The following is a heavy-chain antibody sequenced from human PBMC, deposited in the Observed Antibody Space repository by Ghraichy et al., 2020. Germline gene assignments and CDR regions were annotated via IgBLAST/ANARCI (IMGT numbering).Heavy chain of an antibody. V-gene: IGHV4-59*08. CDR1: GGSISSYY. D-gene: IGHD3-22*01. CDR2: IYYSGST. J-gene: IGHJ4*02. Sequence: SETLSLTCTVSGGSISSYYWSWIRQPPGKGLEWIGYIYYSGSTNYNPSLKSRVTISVDTSKNQFSLKLSSVTAADTAVYYCARRHYYDSSGYYYDWGQGTLVTVS. CDR3: ARRHYYDSSGYYYD.